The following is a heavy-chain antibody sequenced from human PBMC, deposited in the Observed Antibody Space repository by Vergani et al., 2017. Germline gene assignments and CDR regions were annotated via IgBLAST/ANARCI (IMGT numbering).Heavy chain of an antibody. CDR2: ISGSGGST. D-gene: IGHD2-2*01. V-gene: IGHV3-23*01. CDR3: ARQQYCSSTSCSTYYYYYYGMDV. CDR1: GFTFSSYA. Sequence: EVQLLESGGGLVQPGGSLRLSCAASGFTFSSYAMSWVRQAPGKGLEWVSAISGSGGSTYYADSVKGRFTISRDNSKNTLYLQMNSLRAEDTAVYYCARQQYCSSTSCSTYYYYYYGMDVWGQGTTVTVSS. J-gene: IGHJ6*02.